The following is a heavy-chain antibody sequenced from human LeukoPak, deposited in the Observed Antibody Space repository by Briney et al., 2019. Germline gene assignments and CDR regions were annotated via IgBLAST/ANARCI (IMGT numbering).Heavy chain of an antibody. CDR2: INHSGSA. J-gene: IGHJ4*02. Sequence: SETLSLTCTVSGYSISSGYYWGWIRQPPGKGLEWIGEINHSGSANYNPSLKSRVTISVDTSENQFSLKLSSVTAADTAVYYCASSGGYWGQGTLVTVSS. V-gene: IGHV4-38-2*02. CDR3: ASSGGY. CDR1: GYSISSGYY.